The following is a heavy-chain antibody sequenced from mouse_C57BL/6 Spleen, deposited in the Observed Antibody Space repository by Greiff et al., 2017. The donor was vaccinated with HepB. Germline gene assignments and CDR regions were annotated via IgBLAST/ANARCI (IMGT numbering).Heavy chain of an antibody. Sequence: VQLQQSGPELVKPGASVKISCKASGYAFSSSWMNWVKQRPGKGLEWIGRIYPGDGDTNYNGKFKGKATLTADKSSSTAYMQLSSLTSEDSAVYFCARYRYSTYAMDYWGQGTSVTVSS. J-gene: IGHJ4*01. CDR1: GYAFSSSW. CDR3: ARYRYSTYAMDY. D-gene: IGHD2-5*01. CDR2: IYPGDGDT. V-gene: IGHV1-82*01.